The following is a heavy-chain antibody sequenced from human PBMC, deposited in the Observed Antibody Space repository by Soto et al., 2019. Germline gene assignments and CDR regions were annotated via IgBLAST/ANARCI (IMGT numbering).Heavy chain of an antibody. CDR3: ARVQDR. CDR1: GCSISSYY. V-gene: IGHV4-59*12. J-gene: IGHJ4*02. D-gene: IGHD1-1*01. CDR2: IYHSGST. Sequence: SETLSLTCTVSGCSISSYYWSWIRQPPGKGLEWIGYIYHSGSTYYNPSLKSRVTISVDRSKNQFSLKLSSVTAADTAVYYCARVQDRGGQGTLVTVSS.